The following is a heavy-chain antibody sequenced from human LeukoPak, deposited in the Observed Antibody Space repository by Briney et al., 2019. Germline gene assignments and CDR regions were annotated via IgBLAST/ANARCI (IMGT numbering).Heavy chain of an antibody. CDR1: GFTFSSYW. J-gene: IGHJ6*02. V-gene: IGHV3-7*01. D-gene: IGHD4-17*01. CDR2: IKQDGSEK. Sequence: PGGSLRLSCAASGFTFSSYWMSWVRQAPGKGLEWVANIKQDGSEKYYVDSVKGRFTISRDNAKNSLYLQMNSLRAEDTAVYYCARDYRDDYGDYGYYYGMDVWGQGTTVTVSS. CDR3: ARDYRDDYGDYGYYYGMDV.